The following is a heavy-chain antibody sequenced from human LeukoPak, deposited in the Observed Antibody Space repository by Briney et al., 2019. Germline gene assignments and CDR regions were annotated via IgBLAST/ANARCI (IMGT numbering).Heavy chain of an antibody. D-gene: IGHD5-18*01. CDR3: ARETDIAMVLDY. CDR2: MSYDGSNE. Sequence: GWSLRLSCAASGFTFSNYAMHWLRQAPGKGLEWVAVMSYDGSNEYYADSVKGRFTISRDNSKNTLYVQMNSLRVEDAAVYYCARETDIAMVLDYWGQGTLVTVSS. CDR1: GFTFSNYA. V-gene: IGHV3-30*04. J-gene: IGHJ4*02.